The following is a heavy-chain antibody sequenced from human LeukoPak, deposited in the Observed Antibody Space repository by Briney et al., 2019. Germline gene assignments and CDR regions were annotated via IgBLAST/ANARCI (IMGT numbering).Heavy chain of an antibody. CDR2: INPNSGGR. CDR1: GYTFTGYY. V-gene: IGHV1-2*04. Sequence: ASVKVSCKASGYTFTGYYMHWVRQAPGQGLEWMGWINPNSGGRNYAQKFQGWVTMTRDTSISTAYMELSRLRSDDTAVYYCARDSPVERYDILTGHTYYYYGMDVWGQGTTVTVSS. CDR3: ARDSPVERYDILTGHTYYYYGMDV. D-gene: IGHD3-9*01. J-gene: IGHJ6*02.